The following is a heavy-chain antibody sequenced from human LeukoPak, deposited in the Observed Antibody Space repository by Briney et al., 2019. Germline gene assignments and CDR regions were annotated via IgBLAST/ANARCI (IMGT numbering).Heavy chain of an antibody. CDR3: AKTDYGDYGHYFEY. D-gene: IGHD4-17*01. J-gene: IGHJ4*02. CDR2: ISGSGGST. CDR1: GFTFNSYA. V-gene: IGHV3-23*01. Sequence: PGGSLRLSCAASGFTFNSYAMNWVRQAPGKGLEWVSAISGSGGSTYYADSVKGRFTISRDNSKNTLFLQMHSLRADDTALYYCAKTDYGDYGHYFEYWGQGTLVTVSS.